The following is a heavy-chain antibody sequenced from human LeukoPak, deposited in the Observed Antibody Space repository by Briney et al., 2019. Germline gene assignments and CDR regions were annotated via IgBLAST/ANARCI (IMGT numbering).Heavy chain of an antibody. Sequence: GGSLRLSCAASGFTFDDYGMSWVRQAPGKGLEWVSGINWNGGSTGYADSVKGRFTISRDNAKNSLYLQMNSLRAEDTALYYCARDISYYYDSSGYRYFDYWGQETLVTVSS. V-gene: IGHV3-20*04. CDR3: ARDISYYYDSSGYRYFDY. CDR2: INWNGGST. J-gene: IGHJ4*02. CDR1: GFTFDDYG. D-gene: IGHD3-22*01.